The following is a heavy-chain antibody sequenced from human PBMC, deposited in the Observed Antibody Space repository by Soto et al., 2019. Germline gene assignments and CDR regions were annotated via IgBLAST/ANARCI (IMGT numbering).Heavy chain of an antibody. V-gene: IGHV1-3*01. D-gene: IGHD1-26*01. CDR1: GYTFSSFA. CDR2: INVGSGDR. J-gene: IGHJ5*02. CDR3: ARTSYSFGAAWIHP. Sequence: QVQLVQSGAEVKKPGASVTVSCKTSGYTFSSFAIHWVRQAPGQSLEWLGWINVGSGDRKYSEKFQDRIIISRDICASTADLEVSSLRYEDSVVYYCARTSYSFGAAWIHPWGQGTLVTVTS.